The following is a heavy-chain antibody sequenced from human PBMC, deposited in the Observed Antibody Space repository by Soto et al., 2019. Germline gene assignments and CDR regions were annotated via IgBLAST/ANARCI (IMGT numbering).Heavy chain of an antibody. J-gene: IGHJ6*02. CDR2: ISAYNGNT. V-gene: IGHV1-18*01. D-gene: IGHD2-2*01. CDR3: ARDHGDCISTSCYYYYGMDV. CDR1: GYTFTSYG. Sequence: QVQLVQSGAEVKKPGASVKVSCKASGYTFTSYGISWVRQAPGQGLEWMGWISAYNGNTNYAQKPQGRVTMTTDTATSTAYMELRSLRSDDTAVYYCARDHGDCISTSCYYYYGMDVWGQGTTVTVSS.